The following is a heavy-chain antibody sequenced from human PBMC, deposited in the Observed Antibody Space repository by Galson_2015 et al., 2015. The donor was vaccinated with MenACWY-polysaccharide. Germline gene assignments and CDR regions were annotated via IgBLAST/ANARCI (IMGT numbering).Heavy chain of an antibody. CDR2: ISYDGSNK. CDR1: GFTFSSCG. Sequence: SLRLSCAASGFTFSSCGMHWVGQAPGMGLEWEAIISYDGSNKYYADSVKGRFTISRDNSKNTLYLQMNSLRAEDTAVYYCAKDLMRAFDIWGQGTMVTVSS. CDR3: AKDLMRAFDI. J-gene: IGHJ3*02. V-gene: IGHV3-30*18.